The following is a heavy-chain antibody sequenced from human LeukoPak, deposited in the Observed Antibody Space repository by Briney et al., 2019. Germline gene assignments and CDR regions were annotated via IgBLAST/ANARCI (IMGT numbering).Heavy chain of an antibody. CDR3: ARDRGYTFDY. D-gene: IGHD3-22*01. Sequence: GGSLRLSCAASGFAFNTYWMHWVRQAPGKGLVWASRIKSDGSDTTYTNSVKGRFTISRDNAKNTLYLQMNSLSAEDTAMYFCARDRGYTFDYWGQGTLVTVSS. CDR1: GFAFNTYW. CDR2: IKSDGSDT. V-gene: IGHV3-74*01. J-gene: IGHJ4*02.